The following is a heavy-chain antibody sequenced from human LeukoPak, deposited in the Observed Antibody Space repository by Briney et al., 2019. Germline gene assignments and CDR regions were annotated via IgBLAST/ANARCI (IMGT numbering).Heavy chain of an antibody. Sequence: GRSLRLSCAASGFTFSSYGMHWVRQAPGKGLEWVAVILYGVNNKYNADSVKGRFTISRDNSKNTLYLQMNSLRAEDTAVYYCAKNWGLEGAYFDSWGQGTLVAVSS. J-gene: IGHJ4*02. CDR2: ILYGVNNK. D-gene: IGHD7-27*01. V-gene: IGHV3-30*18. CDR3: AKNWGLEGAYFDS. CDR1: GFTFSSYG.